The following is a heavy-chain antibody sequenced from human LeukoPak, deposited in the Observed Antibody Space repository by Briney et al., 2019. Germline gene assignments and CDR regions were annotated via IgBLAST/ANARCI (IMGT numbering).Heavy chain of an antibody. CDR2: VYYSGST. V-gene: IGHV4-39*01. Sequence: SETLSLTCTVSGGSVRSTSYCWGWIRQPPGKGLEWIVSVYYSGSTYYNPSLNRLFTTSVDTSKNQFSLKLSSVTAADTAVYYCPTQEAYYYAYWGEGTLVTASS. CDR1: GGSVRSTSYC. CDR3: PTQEAYYYAY. J-gene: IGHJ4*02. D-gene: IGHD3-10*01.